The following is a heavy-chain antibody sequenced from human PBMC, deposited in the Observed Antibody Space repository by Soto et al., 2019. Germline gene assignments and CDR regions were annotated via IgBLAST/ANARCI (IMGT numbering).Heavy chain of an antibody. J-gene: IGHJ4*02. CDR2: ISWNSGSI. CDR1: GFTFDDYA. CDR3: AKDCAPYGDSFDY. Sequence: GGSLRLSCAASGFTFDDYAMHWVRQAPGKGLEWVSGISWNSGSIGYADSVKGRFTISRDNAKNSLYLQMNSLRAEDTALYYCAKDCAPYGDSFDYWGQGTLVTVSS. D-gene: IGHD4-17*01. V-gene: IGHV3-9*01.